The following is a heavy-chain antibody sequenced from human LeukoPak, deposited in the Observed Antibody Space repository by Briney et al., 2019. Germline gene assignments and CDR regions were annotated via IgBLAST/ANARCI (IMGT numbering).Heavy chain of an antibody. D-gene: IGHD2/OR15-2a*01. CDR1: GFTFSAYW. J-gene: IGHJ4*02. Sequence: GGSLRLSCAASGFTFSAYWMDWVRQAPGKGLVWVSRVKSDGSTTVYADSVKGRFTISRDNVKNTVYLQMSSLRVEDTGVYYCARAFSGPDSWGQGTMVTVSS. V-gene: IGHV3-74*01. CDR2: VKSDGSTT. CDR3: ARAFSGPDS.